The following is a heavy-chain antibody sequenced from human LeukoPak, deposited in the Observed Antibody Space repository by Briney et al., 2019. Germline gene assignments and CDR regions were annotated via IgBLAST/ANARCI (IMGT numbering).Heavy chain of an antibody. J-gene: IGHJ4*02. CDR1: GGSISSGSYY. CDR3: ARGYYDSSGHFDY. D-gene: IGHD3-22*01. Sequence: SETLSLTCTDSGGSISSGSYYWSWLRQPAGKGLEWIGRIYTSGSTNYNPSLKSRVTISVDTSKNQFSLKLSSVTAADTAVYYCARGYYDSSGHFDYWGQGTLVTVSS. V-gene: IGHV4-61*02. CDR2: IYTSGST.